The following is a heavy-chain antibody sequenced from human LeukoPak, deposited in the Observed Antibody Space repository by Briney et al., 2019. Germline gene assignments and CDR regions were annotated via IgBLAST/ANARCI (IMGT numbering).Heavy chain of an antibody. V-gene: IGHV4-39*07. J-gene: IGHJ4*02. Sequence: EPSETLSLTCTVSGDSIHSSTYYWGWIRQPPGKGLEWIGSVYYDGSTSYNPSLKSRVTISVDTSKNQFSLKLTSVTTADTAVYYCARLGSESYYDSRGHFDYWGQGTLVTVSS. CDR2: VYYDGST. CDR1: GDSIHSSTYY. CDR3: ARLGSESYYDSRGHFDY. D-gene: IGHD1-26*01.